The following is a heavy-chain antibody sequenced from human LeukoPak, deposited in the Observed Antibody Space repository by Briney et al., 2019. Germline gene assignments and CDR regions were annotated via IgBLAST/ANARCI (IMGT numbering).Heavy chain of an antibody. CDR2: TSAYNGNT. V-gene: IGHV1-18*01. CDR1: GYTYTNFG. D-gene: IGHD2-21*02. CDR3: ARDLHIVVLTGNHEGFDV. Sequence: ASAKVSCKASGYTYTNFGISWVRQAAGQWLEWMGWTSAYNGNTIYAQMLQGRVTMTTDTSTNTAYMELRSLRSDDTAVYYCARDLHIVVLTGNHEGFDVWGPGTMVTVSS. J-gene: IGHJ3*01.